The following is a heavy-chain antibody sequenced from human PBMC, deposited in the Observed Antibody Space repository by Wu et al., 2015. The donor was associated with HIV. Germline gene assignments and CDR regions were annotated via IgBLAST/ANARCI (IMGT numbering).Heavy chain of an antibody. CDR3: ARPKGLSYYEGNWFDP. CDR1: GYTFTGYY. CDR2: INPNSGGT. V-gene: IGHV1-2*02. D-gene: IGHD3-16*01. Sequence: QVQLVQSGAEVKKPGASVKVSCKASGYTFTGYYMHWVRQAPGQGLEWMGWINPNSGGTNYAQKFQGRVTMTRDASISTAYMELSRLRSDDTAVYYCARPKGLSYYEGNWFDPWGQGTLVTVSS. J-gene: IGHJ5*02.